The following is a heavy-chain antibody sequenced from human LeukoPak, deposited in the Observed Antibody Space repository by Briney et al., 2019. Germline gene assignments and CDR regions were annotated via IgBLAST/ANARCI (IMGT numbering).Heavy chain of an antibody. V-gene: IGHV3-23*01. J-gene: IGHJ4*02. CDR3: AKQSGSGSYYKPIDY. CDR1: GFTFSRNG. D-gene: IGHD3-10*01. Sequence: PGGSLRLSCAASGFTFSRNGMTWVRQAPGKGLEWVSAISGSGGSTYYADSVKGRFTISRDNSKNTLYLQMNSLRAEDTAVYYCAKQSGSGSYYKPIDYWGQGTLVTVSS. CDR2: ISGSGGST.